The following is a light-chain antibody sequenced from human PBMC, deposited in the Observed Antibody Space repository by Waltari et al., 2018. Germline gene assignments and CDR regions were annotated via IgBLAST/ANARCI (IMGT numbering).Light chain of an antibody. CDR2: DAS. Sequence: EIVVTQSPATLSLSPGEGATLSCRTSESVSSNLAWFQQKDGQPPCLVIFDASSRAADTPARFSGGGSGTDYTLTISSLEPEDFATYYCQQRSAWPTTFGQGTRLEI. CDR1: ESVSSN. CDR3: QQRSAWPTT. J-gene: IGKJ5*01. V-gene: IGKV3-11*01.